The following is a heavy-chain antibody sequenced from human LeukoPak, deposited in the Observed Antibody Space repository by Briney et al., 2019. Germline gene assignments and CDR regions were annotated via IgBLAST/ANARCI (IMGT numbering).Heavy chain of an antibody. J-gene: IGHJ4*02. CDR3: ARDPSNSGYDYLYYFDY. V-gene: IGHV1-2*02. CDR2: IDPDNGGT. Sequence: ASVKVSCKASGYTFTGYYMHWVRQAPGQGLEWMGWIDPDNGGTNYAQKFQGRVTMTRDMSISTAYMELSRLRSDDTAVYYCARDPSNSGYDYLYYFDYWGQGTLVTVSS. CDR1: GYTFTGYY. D-gene: IGHD5-12*01.